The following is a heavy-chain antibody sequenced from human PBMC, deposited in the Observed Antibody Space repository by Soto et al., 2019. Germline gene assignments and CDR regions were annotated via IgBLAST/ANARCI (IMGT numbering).Heavy chain of an antibody. D-gene: IGHD3-3*01. J-gene: IGHJ4*02. Sequence: SVKVSCKASGYTLTSHYMNLGRPAPAQGLEWMGSINPSGGSTSYEQKFQGRVTMTRNTSISTAYMELSSLRSEDTAVYYCVRSYDFWSGSYPLVFDYWGQGTLVTV. V-gene: IGHV1-46*01. CDR1: GYTLTSHY. CDR2: INPSGGST. CDR3: VRSYDFWSGSYPLVFDY.